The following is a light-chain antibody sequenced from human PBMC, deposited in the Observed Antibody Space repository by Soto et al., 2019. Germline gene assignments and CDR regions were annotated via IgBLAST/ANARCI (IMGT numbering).Light chain of an antibody. CDR1: QSISSTY. CDR2: AAS. J-gene: IGKJ1*01. Sequence: NGLAQSPGPLSLSPGGRATLSCRASQSISSTYLAWYRQKPGQAPRLLIYAASSRATGIPDRFSGSGSGTDFTLTISRLEPEDFAVYYCQQYYASSWTFGQGTKV. V-gene: IGKV3-20*01. CDR3: QQYYASSWT.